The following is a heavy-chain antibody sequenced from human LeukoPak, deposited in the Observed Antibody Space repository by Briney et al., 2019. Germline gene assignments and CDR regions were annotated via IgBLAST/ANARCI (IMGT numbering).Heavy chain of an antibody. Sequence: SVKVSCKASGGTFSSYAISWVRQAPGQGLEWMGRIIPIFGTANYAQKFQGRVTITTDESTSTAYMELSSLRSEDTAVYYCARHYYGSGSRTVGAFDIWGQGTMVAVSS. J-gene: IGHJ3*02. CDR1: GGTFSSYA. V-gene: IGHV1-69*05. D-gene: IGHD3-10*01. CDR2: IIPIFGTA. CDR3: ARHYYGSGSRTVGAFDI.